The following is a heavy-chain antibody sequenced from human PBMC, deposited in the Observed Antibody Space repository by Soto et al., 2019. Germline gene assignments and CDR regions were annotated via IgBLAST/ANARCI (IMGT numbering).Heavy chain of an antibody. D-gene: IGHD3-22*01. J-gene: IGHJ4*02. CDR2: ISTNGGST. Sequence: EVQLVESGGGLVQPGGSLRLSCAASGFTFSIYAMHWVRQAPGKGLEYVSAISTNGGSTYYANSVKGRFTISRDNSKNTVYLQMGRLRAEDMAVYYFARDEGNYDSSGYSILGFAYWCQGTLVTVSS. CDR1: GFTFSIYA. V-gene: IGHV3-64*01. CDR3: ARDEGNYDSSGYSILGFAY.